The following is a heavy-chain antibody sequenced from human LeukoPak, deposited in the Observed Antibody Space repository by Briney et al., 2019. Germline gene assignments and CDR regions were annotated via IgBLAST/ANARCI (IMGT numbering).Heavy chain of an antibody. CDR3: ARVSSGNYYVLDY. CDR1: GGSISSGSYY. V-gene: IGHV4-61*02. D-gene: IGHD3-10*01. J-gene: IGHJ4*02. Sequence: PSETLSLTCTVSGGSISSGSYYWSWIRQPAGKGLEWIGRIYISRNTNYNPSLKSRVTISVDTSKNQFSLKLSSVTAADTAMYYCARVSSGNYYVLDYWGQGTLVTVSS. CDR2: IYISRNT.